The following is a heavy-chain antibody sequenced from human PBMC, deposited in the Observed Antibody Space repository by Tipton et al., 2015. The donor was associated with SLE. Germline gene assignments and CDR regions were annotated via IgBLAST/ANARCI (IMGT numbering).Heavy chain of an antibody. CDR3: ASILSYRSGWSPIDY. CDR2: IYYSGST. D-gene: IGHD6-19*01. V-gene: IGHV4-59*08. J-gene: IGHJ4*02. CDR1: GGSISSQY. Sequence: TLSLTCTVSGGSISSQYWSWIRQPPGRGLEWIGHIYYSGSTTYNPSLKSRVTISVDTSRNQFSLKLRSVTAADTAVYYCASILSYRSGWSPIDYWGQGTLVTVSS.